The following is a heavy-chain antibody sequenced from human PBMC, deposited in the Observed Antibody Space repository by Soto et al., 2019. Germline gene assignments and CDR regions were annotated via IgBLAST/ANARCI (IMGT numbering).Heavy chain of an antibody. CDR2: IKNKANSYTT. J-gene: IGHJ4*02. D-gene: IGHD1-26*01. CDR1: GFIFSDHY. CDR3: TRISLVGATGGRYFDY. Sequence: VQLVESGGGLVQPGGSLRLSCAASGFIFSDHYMDWVRQAPGKGLEWVGRIKNKANSYTTEYAASVKGRFTISRDDSKNSLYLQMNSLKTGDTAVYYCTRISLVGATGGRYFDYWGQGTLLTVSS. V-gene: IGHV3-72*01.